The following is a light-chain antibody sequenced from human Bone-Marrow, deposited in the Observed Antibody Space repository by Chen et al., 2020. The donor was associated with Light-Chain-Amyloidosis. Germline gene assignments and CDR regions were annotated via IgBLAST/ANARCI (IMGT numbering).Light chain of an antibody. Sequence: SYVLTQPPSVSVAPGQTASITCGGNNIGRDSVHWYQQKPGQAPALVVCDDTDRPSGIPERFSGSNSSDTATLTISRVEAGDEADFYCQVWDSNSDQVGFGGGTKLTVL. V-gene: IGLV3-21*02. CDR3: QVWDSNSDQVG. J-gene: IGLJ2*01. CDR2: DDT. CDR1: NIGRDS.